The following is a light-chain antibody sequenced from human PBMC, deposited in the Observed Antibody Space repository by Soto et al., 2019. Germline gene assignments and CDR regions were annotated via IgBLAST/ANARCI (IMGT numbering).Light chain of an antibody. CDR1: QSISSSY. V-gene: IGKV3-20*01. J-gene: IGKJ1*01. CDR3: QQYGSSRWT. CDR2: GAS. Sequence: EIVLTQSPGTLSLSPGERATLSCRASQSISSSYLAWYQQKPGQAPRLLIYGASSRATGIPDRFSGSGSGTDLTLTIIRLEPEDFAVYYCQQYGSSRWTFGQGPKVEIK.